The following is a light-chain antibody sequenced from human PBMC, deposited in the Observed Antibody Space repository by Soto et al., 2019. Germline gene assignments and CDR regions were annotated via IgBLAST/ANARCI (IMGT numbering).Light chain of an antibody. CDR3: CSYAGSSTVM. CDR2: EIS. J-gene: IGLJ3*02. Sequence: QSVLTQPASVSGSPGQSITISCTGTSSDVGSYNVVSWYQQHPGKAPKLMIYEISKRPSGVSNRFAGSKSGNTASLTISGLQAEDEADYYCCSYAGSSTVMFGGGTKLTVL. V-gene: IGLV2-23*02. CDR1: SSDVGSYNV.